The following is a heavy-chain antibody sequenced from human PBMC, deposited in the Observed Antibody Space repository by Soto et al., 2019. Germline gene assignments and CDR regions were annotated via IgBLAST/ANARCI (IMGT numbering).Heavy chain of an antibody. D-gene: IGHD4-17*01. J-gene: IGHJ6*02. V-gene: IGHV1-69*13. Sequence: SVKVSCKASGGTFSSYAISWVRQAPGQGLEWMGGIIPIFGTANYAQKFQGRVTITADESTSTAYMELSRLRSEDTAVYYCARDGEYGDYYYYYYGMDVCGQGTPVTVYS. CDR2: IIPIFGTA. CDR1: GGTFSSYA. CDR3: ARDGEYGDYYYYYYGMDV.